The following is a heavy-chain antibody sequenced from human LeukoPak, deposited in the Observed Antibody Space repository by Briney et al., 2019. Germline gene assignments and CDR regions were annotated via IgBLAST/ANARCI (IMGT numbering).Heavy chain of an antibody. CDR1: GFTFSSYT. J-gene: IGHJ6*03. CDR3: ARDRGGGHMDV. D-gene: IGHD2-15*01. V-gene: IGHV3-21*01. Sequence: GGSLRLSCAASGFTFSSYTLTWVRQAPGKGLEWVSSISSSSSYIYYADSVKGRFTISRDNAKNSLYLQMNSLRAGDTAVYYCARDRGGGHMDVWGKGTTVTISS. CDR2: ISSSSSYI.